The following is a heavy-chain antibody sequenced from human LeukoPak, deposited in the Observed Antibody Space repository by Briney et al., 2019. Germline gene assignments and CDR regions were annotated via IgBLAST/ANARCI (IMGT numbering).Heavy chain of an antibody. Sequence: SETLSLTCAVYGGSFSGYYWSWIRQPPGKGLEWIGEINHSGSTNYNPSLKSRVTISVDTSKNQFSLKLSSVTAADTAVYYCAAYSSGWEFDYWGQGTLVTVSS. J-gene: IGHJ4*02. D-gene: IGHD3-22*01. CDR1: GGSFSGYY. V-gene: IGHV4-34*01. CDR2: INHSGST. CDR3: AAYSSGWEFDY.